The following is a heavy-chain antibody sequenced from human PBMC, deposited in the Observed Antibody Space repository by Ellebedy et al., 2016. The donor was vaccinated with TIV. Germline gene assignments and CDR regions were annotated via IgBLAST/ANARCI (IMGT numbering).Heavy chain of an antibody. V-gene: IGHV1-18*04. D-gene: IGHD1-26*01. J-gene: IGHJ6*02. CDR3: ARDSRWELPTGPYYGMDV. CDR1: GYTFTGYY. Sequence: ASVKVSCKASGYTFTGYYMHWVRQAPGQGLEWMGWISAYNGNTNYAQKLQGRVTMTTDTSTSTAYMELRSLRSDDTAVYYCARDSRWELPTGPYYGMDVWGQGTTVTVSS. CDR2: ISAYNGNT.